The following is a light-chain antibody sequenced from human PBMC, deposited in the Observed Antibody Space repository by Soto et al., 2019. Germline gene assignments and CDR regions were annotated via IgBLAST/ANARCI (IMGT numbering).Light chain of an antibody. CDR2: AAS. V-gene: IGKV1-27*01. CDR3: QKYNSAPWT. CDR1: QDISNY. J-gene: IGKJ1*01. Sequence: DIQMPQSPASLSASVGDRVIFTCRASQDISNYLAWYQQKPGKVPKLLIYAASTLQSGVPSRFSGSGSGTDFPLTISSLQPEDVATYYCQKYNSAPWTFGQGNKVEI.